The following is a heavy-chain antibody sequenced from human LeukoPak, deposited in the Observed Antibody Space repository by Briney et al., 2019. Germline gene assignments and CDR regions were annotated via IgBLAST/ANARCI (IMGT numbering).Heavy chain of an antibody. CDR1: GFTFSSYS. V-gene: IGHV3-48*01. CDR3: ARVTSSGWSGTEDY. J-gene: IGHJ4*02. D-gene: IGHD6-13*01. Sequence: GGSLRLSCAASGFTFSSYSMNWVRQAPGKGLEWVSYISSSSSTIYYADSVKGRFTISRDNAKNSLYLQMNSLRAEDTAVYYCARVTSSGWSGTEDYWGQGTLVTVSS. CDR2: ISSSSSTI.